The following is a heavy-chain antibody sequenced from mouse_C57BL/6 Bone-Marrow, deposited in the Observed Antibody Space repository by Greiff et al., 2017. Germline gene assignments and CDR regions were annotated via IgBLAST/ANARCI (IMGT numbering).Heavy chain of an antibody. Sequence: VKLVESGAELVRPGASVTLSCKASGYTFNDYEMHWVKQTPVHGLEWIGAIDPETGGTAYNQKFKGKAILTADKSSSTAYMELRSLTSEDSAVYYCTRSGSSYEYYAMDYWGQGTSVTVSS. V-gene: IGHV1-15*01. D-gene: IGHD1-1*01. J-gene: IGHJ4*01. CDR2: IDPETGGT. CDR3: TRSGSSYEYYAMDY. CDR1: GYTFNDYE.